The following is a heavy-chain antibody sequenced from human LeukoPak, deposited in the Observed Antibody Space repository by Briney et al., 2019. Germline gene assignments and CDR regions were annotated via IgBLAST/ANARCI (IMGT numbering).Heavy chain of an antibody. D-gene: IGHD3-10*01. V-gene: IGHV3-7*01. CDR1: GFTFSDYW. Sequence: GGSLRLSCAASGFTFSDYWMTWVRQAPGKGLEWVANIKQDGSEKFYVDSVKGRFTISRDNAKNSVFLQINSLRDEDTAVYYCARDPEGRFGYFDYWGQGTLVTVSS. J-gene: IGHJ4*02. CDR2: IKQDGSEK. CDR3: ARDPEGRFGYFDY.